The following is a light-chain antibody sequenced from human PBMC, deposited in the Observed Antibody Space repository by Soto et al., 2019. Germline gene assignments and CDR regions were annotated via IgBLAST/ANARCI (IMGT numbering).Light chain of an antibody. V-gene: IGKV3-15*01. Sequence: EIVMTQSPATLSVSTGERATLSCRASQSVSTNLAWYQQKFGQAPRLLIYGASTRATGIPARFNGSGSGTEFTLTISSLQSEDFAVYYCQQYHNWPLTFGGGTKVEIK. CDR2: GAS. CDR1: QSVSTN. J-gene: IGKJ4*01. CDR3: QQYHNWPLT.